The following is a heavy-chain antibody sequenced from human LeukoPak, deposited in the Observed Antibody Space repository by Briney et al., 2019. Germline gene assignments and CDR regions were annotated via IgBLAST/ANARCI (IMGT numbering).Heavy chain of an antibody. J-gene: IGHJ4*02. CDR3: VKEYHSRGFGAYFDY. Sequence: GGSLRLSCSASKFTFSHYGMQWVRQAPGKGLEWVAVISGDGSIKIYADSVKGRFTLSRDNSINTVDLQMNSLRAEDTAVYYCVKEYHSRGFGAYFDYWGQGTLVTVSP. CDR2: ISGDGSIK. D-gene: IGHD3-3*01. V-gene: IGHV3-30*18. CDR1: KFTFSHYG.